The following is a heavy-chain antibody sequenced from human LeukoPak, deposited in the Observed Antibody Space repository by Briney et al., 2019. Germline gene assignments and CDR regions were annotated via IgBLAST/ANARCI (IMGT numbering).Heavy chain of an antibody. CDR3: ACGGGGWFDP. J-gene: IGHJ5*02. V-gene: IGHV3-21*01. CDR2: ISSSSSYI. D-gene: IGHD3-16*01. CDR1: GFTFSSYG. Sequence: GGSLRLSCAASGFTFSSYGMHWVRQAPGKGLEWVSSISSSSSYIYYADSVKGRFTISRDNAKNSLYLQMNSLRAEDTAVYYCACGGGGWFDPWGQGTLVTVSS.